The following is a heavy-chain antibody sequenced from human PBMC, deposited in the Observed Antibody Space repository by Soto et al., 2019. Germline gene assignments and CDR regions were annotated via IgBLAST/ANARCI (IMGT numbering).Heavy chain of an antibody. J-gene: IGHJ5*02. CDR2: IYHSGTT. CDR3: ARSLLTSSWYAGS. D-gene: IGHD6-13*01. CDR1: GYSISSGYY. Sequence: PSEPLSLTCVVSGYSISSGYYWGWIRQPPAKGLEWIGSIYHSGTTYYNPSLKSRVTISLDTSRNQFSLKLTSVTAADTAVYYCARSLLTSSWYAGSWGQGTLVPVSS. V-gene: IGHV4-38-2*01.